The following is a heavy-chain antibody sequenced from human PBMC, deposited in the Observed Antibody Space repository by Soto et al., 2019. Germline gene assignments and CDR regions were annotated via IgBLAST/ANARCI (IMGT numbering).Heavy chain of an antibody. CDR1: RGSISDYY. J-gene: IGHJ5*02. D-gene: IGHD2-15*01. CDR2: FYDSGST. Sequence: PSETLSLTCTVSRGSISDYYWGWIRQPPGKGLEWVGYFYDSGSTKYNPSLKSRVTISVDTSKNQISLEMKSVTVADTAVYYCARVGSGGCSNNWFDPWGQGTLVTVSS. V-gene: IGHV4-59*01. CDR3: ARVGSGGCSNNWFDP.